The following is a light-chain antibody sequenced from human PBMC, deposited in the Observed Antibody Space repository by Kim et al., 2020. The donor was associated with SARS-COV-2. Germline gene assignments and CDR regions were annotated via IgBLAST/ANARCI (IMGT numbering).Light chain of an antibody. CDR1: ALPKQY. J-gene: IGLJ2*01. V-gene: IGLV3-25*03. CDR3: QSADSSGTVV. Sequence: VSPGQTARITCSGDALPKQYAYWYQQEPGQAPVLVIYKDSERPSGIPERFSGSSSGTTVTLTISGVQAEDEADYYCQSADSSGTVVFGGGTKLTVL. CDR2: KDS.